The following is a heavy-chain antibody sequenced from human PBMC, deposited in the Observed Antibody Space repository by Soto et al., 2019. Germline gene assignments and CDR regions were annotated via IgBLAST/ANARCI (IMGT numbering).Heavy chain of an antibody. Sequence: VKVSCKASGGTFSSYAISWVRQAPGQGLEWMGGIIPIFGTANYAQKFQGRVTITADESTSTAYMELSSLRSEDTAVYYCAREVGYSYGYSNSRQEDAFDIWGQGTMGTV. CDR1: GGTFSSYA. V-gene: IGHV1-69*01. CDR2: IIPIFGTA. D-gene: IGHD5-18*01. CDR3: AREVGYSYGYSNSRQEDAFDI. J-gene: IGHJ3*02.